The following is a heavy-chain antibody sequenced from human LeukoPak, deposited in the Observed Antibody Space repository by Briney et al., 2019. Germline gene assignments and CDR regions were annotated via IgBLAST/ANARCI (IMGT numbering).Heavy chain of an antibody. J-gene: IGHJ4*02. Sequence: SGGSLRLSCAASGFTFSNAWMSWVRQAPGKGLEWVGRIKSKTDGGTTDYAAPVKGRFTISRDDSKNTLYLQMNSLKTEDTAVYYCGNYDSSGRHDYWGQGTLVTVSS. D-gene: IGHD3-22*01. CDR1: GFTFSNAW. CDR3: GNYDSSGRHDY. V-gene: IGHV3-15*01. CDR2: IKSKTDGGTT.